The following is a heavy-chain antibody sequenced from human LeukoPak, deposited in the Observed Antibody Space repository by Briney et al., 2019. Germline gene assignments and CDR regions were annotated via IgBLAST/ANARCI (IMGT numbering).Heavy chain of an antibody. CDR2: IYYSGST. V-gene: IGHV4-39*07. CDR3: ARDDYYYDSSGYYSN. Sequence: PSETLSLTCTVSGGSISSSSYYWGWIRQPPGKGLEWIGSIYYSGSTHYNPSLKSRVTISVDTSKNQFSLKLSSVTAADTAVYYCARDDYYYDSSGYYSNWGQGTLVTVSS. J-gene: IGHJ4*02. CDR1: GGSISSSSYY. D-gene: IGHD3-22*01.